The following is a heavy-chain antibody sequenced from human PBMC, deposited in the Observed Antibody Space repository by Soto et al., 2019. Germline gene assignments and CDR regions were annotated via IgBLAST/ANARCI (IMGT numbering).Heavy chain of an antibody. V-gene: IGHV4-31*03. CDR3: ARGHYDFWSGSGWFDP. J-gene: IGHJ5*02. D-gene: IGHD3-3*01. CDR1: GGSISSGGYY. Sequence: SETLSLTCTVSGGSISSGGYYWSWIRQHPGKGLEWIGYIYYSGSTYYNPSLKSRVTISVDTSKNQFSLKLSSVTAADTAVYYCARGHYDFWSGSGWFDPWGQGTLVTVSS. CDR2: IYYSGST.